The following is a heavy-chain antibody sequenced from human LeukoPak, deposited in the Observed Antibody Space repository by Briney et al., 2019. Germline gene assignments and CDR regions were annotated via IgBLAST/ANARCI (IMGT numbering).Heavy chain of an antibody. CDR3: AGSVNCGGDCYPFDY. CDR2: ISAYNGNT. CDR1: GYTFTSYG. J-gene: IGHJ4*02. D-gene: IGHD2-21*01. V-gene: IGHV1-18*01. Sequence: ASVKVSCKASGYTFTSYGISWVRQAPGQGLEWMGWISAYNGNTNYAQKLQGRVTMTTDTSTSTAYMELRSLRSDDTAVYYCAGSVNCGGDCYPFDYWGQGTLVTVSS.